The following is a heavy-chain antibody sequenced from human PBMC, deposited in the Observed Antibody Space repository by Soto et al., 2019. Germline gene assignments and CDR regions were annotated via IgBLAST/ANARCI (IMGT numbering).Heavy chain of an antibody. CDR1: GLTFSTFA. CDR3: AKSRSSWYASYFDF. D-gene: IGHD6-13*01. J-gene: IGHJ4*02. CDR2: ISETGSNT. Sequence: PGGSLRLSCAASGLTFSTFAMSWVRQAPGKGLDWVSTISETGSNTYYADSVKGRFSISRDNSKNTLYLQVNSLRAEDTAVYYCAKSRSSWYASYFDFWGQGILVTVSS. V-gene: IGHV3-23*01.